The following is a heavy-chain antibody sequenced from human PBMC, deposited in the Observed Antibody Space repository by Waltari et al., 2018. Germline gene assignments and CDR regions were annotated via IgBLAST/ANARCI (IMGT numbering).Heavy chain of an antibody. V-gene: IGHV2-70*04. Sequence: QVTLKESGPALAKPTQTLTLTCTFSGFSLSTSGMRVSWIRQPPGKALEWLARIDWDDDKFYSTSLKTRLTISKDTSKNQVVLTMTNMDPVDTATYYCARTGYCSGGCRFDPWGQGTLVTVSS. CDR3: ARTGYCSGGCRFDP. D-gene: IGHD2-15*01. CDR1: GFSLSTSGMR. CDR2: IDWDDDK. J-gene: IGHJ5*02.